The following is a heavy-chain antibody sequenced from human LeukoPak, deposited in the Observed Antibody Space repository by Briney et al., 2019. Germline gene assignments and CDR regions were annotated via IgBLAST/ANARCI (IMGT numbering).Heavy chain of an antibody. V-gene: IGHV3-30-3*01. CDR1: GFTFSSYA. J-gene: IGHJ4*02. D-gene: IGHD1-26*01. CDR2: ISYDGSNK. Sequence: GGSLRLSCAASGFTFSSYAMHWVRQAPGKGLEWVAVISYDGSNKYYADSVKGRFTISRDNSKNTLYLQMNSLRAEDTAVYYCARIVGATTEGYWGQGTLVTVSS. CDR3: ARIVGATTEGY.